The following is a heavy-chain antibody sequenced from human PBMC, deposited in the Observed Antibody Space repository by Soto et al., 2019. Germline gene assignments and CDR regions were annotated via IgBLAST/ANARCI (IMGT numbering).Heavy chain of an antibody. Sequence: QVHLVQSGAEVKKPGASVKVSCKGSGYGFTTYGITWVRQAPGQGLEWMAWISAHNGNTNYAQKLKGRVNVTRHTSTSTAYMELRRLSYDDTAVYYCARGRYGDYWGQGALVTVSS. CDR3: ARGRYGDY. J-gene: IGHJ4*02. CDR1: GYGFTTYG. CDR2: ISAHNGNT. V-gene: IGHV1-18*01. D-gene: IGHD1-1*01.